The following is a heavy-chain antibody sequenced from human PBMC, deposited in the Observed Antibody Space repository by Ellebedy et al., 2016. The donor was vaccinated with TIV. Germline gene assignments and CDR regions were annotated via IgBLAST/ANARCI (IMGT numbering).Heavy chain of an antibody. CDR1: VFTFSNYG. V-gene: IGHV1-18*01. J-gene: IGHJ4*02. Sequence: ASVKVSRXTSVFTFSNYGISWVRQAPGQGLEWMGWIRPDNDDTNYALKLRGRVTMTRDTSTNTAYLELRSLRSADTAVYYCVRVWNILTGYYFFDSWGQGTQVTVSS. CDR3: VRVWNILTGYYFFDS. CDR2: IRPDNDDT. D-gene: IGHD3-9*01.